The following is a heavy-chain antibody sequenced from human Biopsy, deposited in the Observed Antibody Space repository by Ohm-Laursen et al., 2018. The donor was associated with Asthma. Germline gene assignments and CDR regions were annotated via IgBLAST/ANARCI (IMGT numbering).Heavy chain of an antibody. CDR1: GFSFSNFA. Sequence: SLRLSCTASGFSFSNFAIHWVRQAPGKGLEWVGVISKDASTQDYADSVKGRFTMARDNSKNTLYLQMNSLRAEDTAVYYCAKESRRDGYNRRNYYFDYWGQGTLVTVSS. CDR2: ISKDASTQ. J-gene: IGHJ4*02. CDR3: AKESRRDGYNRRNYYFDY. D-gene: IGHD5-24*01. V-gene: IGHV3-30*12.